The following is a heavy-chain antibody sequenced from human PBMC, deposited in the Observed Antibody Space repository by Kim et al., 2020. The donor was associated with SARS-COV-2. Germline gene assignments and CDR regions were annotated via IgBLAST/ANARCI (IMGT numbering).Heavy chain of an antibody. V-gene: IGHV3-48*03. CDR1: GFTFSSYE. CDR3: ARAYGSGSSYYYYYYGMDV. D-gene: IGHD3-10*01. Sequence: GGSLRLSCAASGFTFSSYEMNWVRQAPGKGLEWVSYISSSGSTIYYADSVKGRFTISRDNAKNSLYLQMNSLRAEDTAVYYCARAYGSGSSYYYYYYGMDVWGQGTTVTVSS. CDR2: ISSSGSTI. J-gene: IGHJ6*02.